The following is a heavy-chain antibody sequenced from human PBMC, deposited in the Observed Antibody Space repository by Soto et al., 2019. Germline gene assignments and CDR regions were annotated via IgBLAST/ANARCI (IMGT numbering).Heavy chain of an antibody. Sequence: RESLKISCKGVGYKFGSAWIGWVRQMPGKGLEWMGIIKPGTSDIRYSPSCRGHVTISADEAVSTAYLQWSSLKASDTAMYYCARQLSHICDSWGQGTLVTVPS. V-gene: IGHV5-51*01. CDR1: GYKFGSAW. CDR3: ARQLSHICDS. D-gene: IGHD3-3*02. CDR2: IKPGTSDI. J-gene: IGHJ4*02.